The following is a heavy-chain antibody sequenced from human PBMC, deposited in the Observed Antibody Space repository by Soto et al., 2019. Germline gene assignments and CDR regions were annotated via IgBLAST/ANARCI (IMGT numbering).Heavy chain of an antibody. J-gene: IGHJ6*02. Sequence: QVQLVQSGAEVKKPGASVKVSCKASGYTFTSYGISWVRQAPGQGLEWMGWISAYNGNTNYAQKLQGRVTMTTDTATSTAYMELRSLRSDDTAVYYCARWGWDGSSKRVYYYYGMDVWGQGTTVTVSS. CDR1: GYTFTSYG. V-gene: IGHV1-18*01. CDR3: ARWGWDGSSKRVYYYYGMDV. CDR2: ISAYNGNT. D-gene: IGHD1-26*01.